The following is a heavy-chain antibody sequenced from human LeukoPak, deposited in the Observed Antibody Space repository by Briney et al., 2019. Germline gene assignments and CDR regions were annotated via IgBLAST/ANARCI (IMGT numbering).Heavy chain of an antibody. V-gene: IGHV4-34*01. CDR3: ARGGKPYDYVWGSYRYARYYFDC. CDR1: GGSFSGYY. Sequence: SETLSLTCAVYGGSFSGYYWSWIRQPPGKGLEWIGEINHSGSTNYNPSLKSRVTISVDTSKNQFSLKLSSVTAADTAVYYCARGGKPYDYVWGSYRYARYYFDCWGQGTLVTVSS. D-gene: IGHD3-16*02. CDR2: INHSGST. J-gene: IGHJ4*02.